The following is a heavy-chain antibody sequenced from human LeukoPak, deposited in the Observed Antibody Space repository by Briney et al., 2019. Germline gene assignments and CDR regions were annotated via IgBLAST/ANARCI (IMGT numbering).Heavy chain of an antibody. Sequence: GASVKVSCKASGYTFTGYYMRWVRQAPGQGLEWMGWINPNSGGTNYAQKFQGRVTMTRDTSISTAYMELSRLRSDDTAVYYCARGSQWELRGIWFDPWGQGTLVTVSS. D-gene: IGHD1-26*01. CDR3: ARGSQWELRGIWFDP. CDR1: GYTFTGYY. J-gene: IGHJ5*02. V-gene: IGHV1-2*02. CDR2: INPNSGGT.